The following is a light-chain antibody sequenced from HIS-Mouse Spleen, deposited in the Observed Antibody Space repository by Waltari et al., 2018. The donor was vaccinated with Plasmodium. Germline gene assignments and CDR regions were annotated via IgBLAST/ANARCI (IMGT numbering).Light chain of an antibody. CDR2: GDS. CDR1: ALPKKY. Sequence: SYELTQPPSVSVSPGQTARITCSGDALPKKYAYWYQQKSGQAPVLVIYGDSKRPSGFPWRFSGSSSGTMATLTISGAQVEDEADYYCYSTDSSGNHRVFGGGTKLTVL. V-gene: IGLV3-10*01. J-gene: IGLJ3*02. CDR3: YSTDSSGNHRV.